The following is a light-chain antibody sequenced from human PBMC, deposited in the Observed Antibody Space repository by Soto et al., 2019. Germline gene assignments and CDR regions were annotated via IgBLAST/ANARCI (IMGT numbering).Light chain of an antibody. J-gene: IGKJ4*01. CDR2: AAS. V-gene: IGKV1-9*01. CDR1: QGISSY. CDR3: QHLNSYPPKIT. Sequence: DIQWTQSPSFLSASVGDRVTITCRARQGISSYLAWYQQKPGKAPKLLIYAASTLRSVVPSRFSGSGSGTEFTLTSSSMQPEAFATYYYQHLNSYPPKITFGGGTKVEIK.